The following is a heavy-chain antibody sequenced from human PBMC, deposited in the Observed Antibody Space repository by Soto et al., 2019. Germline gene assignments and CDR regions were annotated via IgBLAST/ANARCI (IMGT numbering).Heavy chain of an antibody. CDR2: IVVGSGNT. CDR3: AADLEGGTAMDNDAFDI. Sequence: ASVKVSCKASGFTFTSSAVQWVRQARGQRLEWIGWIVVGSGNTNYAQKFQERVTITRDMSTSTAYMELSSLRSEDTAVYYCAADLEGGTAMDNDAFDIWGQGTMVTVSS. J-gene: IGHJ3*02. D-gene: IGHD5-18*01. V-gene: IGHV1-58*01. CDR1: GFTFTSSA.